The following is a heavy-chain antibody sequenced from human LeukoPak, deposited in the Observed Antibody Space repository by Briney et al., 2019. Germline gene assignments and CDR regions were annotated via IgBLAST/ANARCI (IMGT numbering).Heavy chain of an antibody. CDR2: ISGSGGGT. Sequence: PGGSLRLSCAASGFTFSSYAMSWVRQAPGKGLGWVSAISGSGGGTYYADSVKGRFTISRDNSKNTLYLQMNSQRAEDTAVYYCAKDLNEIAAAAPDYWGQGTLVTVSS. V-gene: IGHV3-23*01. D-gene: IGHD6-13*01. CDR3: AKDLNEIAAAAPDY. J-gene: IGHJ4*02. CDR1: GFTFSSYA.